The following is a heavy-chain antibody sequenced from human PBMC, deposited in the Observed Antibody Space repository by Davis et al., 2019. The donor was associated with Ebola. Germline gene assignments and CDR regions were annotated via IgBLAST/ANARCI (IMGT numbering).Heavy chain of an antibody. Sequence: GGSLRLSCAASGFTLSSNHMSWVRQAPGKGLEWVSVIYDQSTAYADSVRGRFIISRDKSNNTLYLEMNSLRVDDTAVYYCATTQWLREFDNWGQGTLVTVSS. CDR3: ATTQWLREFDN. D-gene: IGHD6-19*01. V-gene: IGHV3-53*05. CDR1: GFTLSSNH. J-gene: IGHJ4*02. CDR2: IYDQST.